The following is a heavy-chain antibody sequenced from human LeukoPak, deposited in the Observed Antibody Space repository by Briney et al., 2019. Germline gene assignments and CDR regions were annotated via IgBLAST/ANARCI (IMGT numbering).Heavy chain of an antibody. CDR2: IKQDGSEK. J-gene: IGHJ4*02. CDR1: GFTFSTYW. D-gene: IGHD6-13*01. V-gene: IGHV3-7*01. Sequence: PGGSLRLSCAGSGFTFSTYWISWVRQAPGKGLEWVANIKQDGSEKYYVDSVKGRFTISRDNAKNSVYLQMNSLRAEDTAVYYCARETAEAGSYYLDYWGQGTLVTVSS. CDR3: ARETAEAGSYYLDY.